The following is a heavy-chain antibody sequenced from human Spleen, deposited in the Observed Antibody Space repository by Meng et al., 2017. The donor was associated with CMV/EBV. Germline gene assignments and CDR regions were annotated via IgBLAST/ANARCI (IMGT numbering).Heavy chain of an antibody. CDR2: ISWDGGST. J-gene: IGHJ6*02. CDR3: ARVGHYGSSVPIYYGMDV. V-gene: IGHV3-43*01. CDR1: GFTFDDYT. D-gene: IGHD6-6*01. Sequence: GESLKISCAASGFTFDDYTMHWVRQAPGKGLEWVSLISWDGGSTYYADSVKGRFTISRDNAKNSLYLQMNSLRAEDTAVYYCARVGHYGSSVPIYYGMDVWGQGTTVTVSS.